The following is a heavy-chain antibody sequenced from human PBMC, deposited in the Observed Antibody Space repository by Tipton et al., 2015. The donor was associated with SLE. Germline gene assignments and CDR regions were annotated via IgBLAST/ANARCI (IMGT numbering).Heavy chain of an antibody. CDR2: IYHSGST. V-gene: IGHV4-30-2*01. CDR3: ARVGSGVDY. CDR1: GGSISSGGYS. D-gene: IGHD3-10*01. J-gene: IGHJ4*02. Sequence: TLSLTCAVSGGSISSGGYSWSWIRQPPGKGLEWIGYIYHSGSTNYNPSLKSRVTISVDTSKNQFSLKLSSVTAADTAVYYCARVGSGVDYWGQGTLVTVSS.